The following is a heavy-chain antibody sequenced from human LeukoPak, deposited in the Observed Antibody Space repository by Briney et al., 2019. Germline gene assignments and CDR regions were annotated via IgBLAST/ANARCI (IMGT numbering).Heavy chain of an antibody. D-gene: IGHD1-26*01. CDR1: GYTFTNYG. V-gene: IGHV1-18*01. CDR2: ISAYNGNT. J-gene: IGHJ4*02. CDR3: ARDRASGTYCLDY. Sequence: ASVKVSCKASGYTFTNYGITWVRQAPGQGLECMGWISAYNGNTNYAQKLQGRVTMTTDTSTSTAYMELRNLRSDDTAVYYCARDRASGTYCLDYWGQGTLVTVSS.